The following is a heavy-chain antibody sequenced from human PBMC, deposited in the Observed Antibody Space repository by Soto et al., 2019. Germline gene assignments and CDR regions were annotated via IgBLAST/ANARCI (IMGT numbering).Heavy chain of an antibody. J-gene: IGHJ6*02. D-gene: IGHD3-10*01. CDR3: AAELGFGKLSVV. Sequence: QVQVVQSGVEVRRPGSSVKVSCKASGDTFKNCVISWVRQAPGPGLEWMGGIIPLFGTTDFAQRVQGRLTITTDESTTTAYMDLSRLRSEYTATYYCAAELGFGKLSVVWGQGTKVIVSS. CDR1: GDTFKNCV. V-gene: IGHV1-69*01. CDR2: IIPLFGTT.